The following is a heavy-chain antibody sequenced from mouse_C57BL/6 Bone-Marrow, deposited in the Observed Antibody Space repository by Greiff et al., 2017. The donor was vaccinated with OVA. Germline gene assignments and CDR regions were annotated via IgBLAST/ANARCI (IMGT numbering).Heavy chain of an antibody. J-gene: IGHJ4*01. V-gene: IGHV5-17*01. CDR1: GFTFSDYG. CDR3: ARKVVARDYYAMDY. Sequence: EVQVVESGGGLVKPGGSLKLSCAASGFTFSDYGMHWVRQAPEKGLEWVAYISSGSSTIYYADTVKGRFTISRDNAKNTLFLQMTSLRSEDTAMYYCARKVVARDYYAMDYWGQGTSVTVSS. CDR2: ISSGSSTI. D-gene: IGHD1-1*01.